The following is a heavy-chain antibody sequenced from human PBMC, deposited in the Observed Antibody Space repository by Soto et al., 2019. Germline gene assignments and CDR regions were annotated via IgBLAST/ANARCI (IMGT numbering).Heavy chain of an antibody. V-gene: IGHV4-4*02. D-gene: IGHD6-19*01. CDR1: GASISDNNW. Sequence: QVQLQESGPGLVKPSGTLSLTCAVSGASISDNNWWSWVRQPPGKGLEWIGEVVHRGTTNHNPSLRSRVTISMDKSKNQISLTLSSVTAADSAVYYCARHIWVTGTRGFDYWGQGTLVTVSS. CDR3: ARHIWVTGTRGFDY. CDR2: VVHRGTT. J-gene: IGHJ4*02.